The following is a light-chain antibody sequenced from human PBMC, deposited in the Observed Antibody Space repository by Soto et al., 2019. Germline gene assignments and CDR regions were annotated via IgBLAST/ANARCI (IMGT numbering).Light chain of an antibody. J-gene: IGKJ1*01. V-gene: IGKV3-15*01. Sequence: EIVMTQSPATLSVSPGERATLSCRASQSVSRKLAWYQQTRGQAPRLLMYGASTRATGVPARFSGSGSGTDSTLKISRLEHKDIAVYYCQQYGSSTWTFGKVTKVDIK. CDR3: QQYGSSTWT. CDR2: GAS. CDR1: QSVSRK.